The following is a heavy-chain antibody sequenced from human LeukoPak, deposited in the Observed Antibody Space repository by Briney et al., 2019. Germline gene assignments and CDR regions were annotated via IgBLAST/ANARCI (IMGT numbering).Heavy chain of an antibody. CDR2: ISGSGGST. V-gene: IGHV3-23*01. CDR1: GFTFSSYA. D-gene: IGHD6-19*01. CDR3: AKEPDSSGWYRTFDY. Sequence: GGSLRLSCAASGFTFSSYAMSWVRQAPGKGLEWVSAISGSGGSTYYADSVKGRFTVSRDNSKNTLYLQMNSLRAEDTAVYYCAKEPDSSGWYRTFDYWGQGTLVTVSS. J-gene: IGHJ4*02.